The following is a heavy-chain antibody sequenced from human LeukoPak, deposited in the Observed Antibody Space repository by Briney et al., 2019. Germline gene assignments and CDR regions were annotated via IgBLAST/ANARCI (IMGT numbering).Heavy chain of an antibody. CDR2: VRSDGGIK. V-gene: IGHV3-30*02. J-gene: IGHJ4*02. Sequence: GGSLRLSCAASGFTFSNYGMHWVRQAPGKGLEWVAFVRSDGGIKYYADSVKGRFTISRDNSRTTVYPQMNSLRAEDTAVYHCAKDLPAAYFDYWGQGTLVTVSS. CDR3: AKDLPAAYFDY. D-gene: IGHD2-2*01. CDR1: GFTFSNYG.